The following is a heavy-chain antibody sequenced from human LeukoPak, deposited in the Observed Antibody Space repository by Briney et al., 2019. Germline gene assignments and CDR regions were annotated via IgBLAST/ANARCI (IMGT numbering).Heavy chain of an antibody. J-gene: IGHJ3*02. CDR1: GYTFTGYY. CDR3: ARSLLVVPDASGEHDAFDM. V-gene: IGHV1-2*02. Sequence: ASVKVSCKASGYTFTGYYMHWVRQAPGQGLEWMGWINPNSGGTNYAQSFQDKVTMTTDTSTSTAYMELRSLTSDDTAVYYCARSLLVVPDASGEHDAFDMWGQGTMVTVSS. D-gene: IGHD2-8*02. CDR2: INPNSGGT.